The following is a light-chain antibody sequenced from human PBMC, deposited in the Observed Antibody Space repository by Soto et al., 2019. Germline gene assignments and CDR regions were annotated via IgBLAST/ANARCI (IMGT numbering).Light chain of an antibody. J-gene: IGLJ2*01. Sequence: QSALTQPASVSGSPGQSITISCAGTTSDVGSYNYVSWYQQHPGKAPKLMIYDVSNRPSGVSNRFSGSKSGNTASLIISGLQPEDEADYYCQSYDSSLSVVFGGGTKLTVL. CDR3: QSYDSSLSVV. CDR1: TSDVGSYNY. V-gene: IGLV2-14*01. CDR2: DVS.